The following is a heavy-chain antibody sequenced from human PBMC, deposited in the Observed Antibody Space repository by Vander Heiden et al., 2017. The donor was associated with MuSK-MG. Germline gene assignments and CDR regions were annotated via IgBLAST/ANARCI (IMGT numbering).Heavy chain of an antibody. CDR2: ISAYNGNT. V-gene: IGHV1-18*01. J-gene: IGHJ6*02. CDR1: GYTFTSYG. D-gene: IGHD3-10*01. Sequence: QVQLVQSGAEVKKPGASVKVSCKASGYTFTSYGISWVRQAPGQGLEWMGWISAYNGNTNYAQKLQGRVTMTTDTSTSTAYMELRSLRSDDTAVYYCARDFITMVRGPTYGMDVWGQGTTVTVSS. CDR3: ARDFITMVRGPTYGMDV.